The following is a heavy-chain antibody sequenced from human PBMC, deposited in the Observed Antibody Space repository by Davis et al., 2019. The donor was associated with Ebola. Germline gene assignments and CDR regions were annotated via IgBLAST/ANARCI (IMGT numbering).Heavy chain of an antibody. CDR1: GFTFSSYS. Sequence: GESLKISCAASGFTFSSYSMNWVRQAPGKGLEWVSSISSSSSYIYYADSVKGRFTISRDNAKNSLYLQMNSLRDEDTAVYYCARGDCTGGVCYTPLMDYYYGMDVWGQGTTVTVSS. D-gene: IGHD2-8*02. CDR3: ARGDCTGGVCYTPLMDYYYGMDV. V-gene: IGHV3-21*01. J-gene: IGHJ6*02. CDR2: ISSSSSYI.